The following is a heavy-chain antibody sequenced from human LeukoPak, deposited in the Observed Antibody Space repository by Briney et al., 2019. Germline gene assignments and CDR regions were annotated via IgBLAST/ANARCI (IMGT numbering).Heavy chain of an antibody. V-gene: IGHV3-7*03. CDR1: GFTFSTYW. CDR3: ARGPGTSIPY. CDR2: VNQDGSEK. J-gene: IGHJ4*02. Sequence: GGSLRLSCAASGFTFSTYWMSWVRQAPGKGLEWVANVNQDGSEKYYVDSVKGRFTISRDNAKNSLYLQKNSLRAEDTAVYYCARGPGTSIPYWGQGTLVTVSS. D-gene: IGHD1-1*01.